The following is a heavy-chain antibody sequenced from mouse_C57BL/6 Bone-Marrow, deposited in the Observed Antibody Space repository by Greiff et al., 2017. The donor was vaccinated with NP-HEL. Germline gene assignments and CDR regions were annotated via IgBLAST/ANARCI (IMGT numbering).Heavy chain of an antibody. D-gene: IGHD1-1*01. CDR3: TRIYYYGTYWYVDV. V-gene: IGHV6-6*01. CDR1: GFTFSDAW. Sequence: EVKVEESGGGLVQPGGSMKLSCAASGFTFSDAWMDWVRQSPEKGLEWVAEIRNKANNHATYYAESVKGRFTISRDDSKSSVYLQMNSLRAEDTGIYYCTRIYYYGTYWYVDVWGTGTTVTVSS. J-gene: IGHJ1*03. CDR2: IRNKANNHAT.